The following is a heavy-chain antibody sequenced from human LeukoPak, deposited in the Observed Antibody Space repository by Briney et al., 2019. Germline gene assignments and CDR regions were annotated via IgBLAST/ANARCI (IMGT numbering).Heavy chain of an antibody. D-gene: IGHD5-18*01. Sequence: QPGGSLRLSCAGSGFIFSSYSMNWVRQAPGKGLEWVSVIYSGGTTYYGDSVKGRFTISRDNSKNTLYLQINSLRAEDTAVYYCARVSRDTAMVLDYFDYWGQGTLVTVSS. J-gene: IGHJ4*02. V-gene: IGHV3-53*01. CDR2: IYSGGTT. CDR3: ARVSRDTAMVLDYFDY. CDR1: GFIFSSYS.